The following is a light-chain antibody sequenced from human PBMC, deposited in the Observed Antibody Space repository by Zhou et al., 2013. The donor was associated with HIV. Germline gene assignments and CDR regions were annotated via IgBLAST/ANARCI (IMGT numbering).Light chain of an antibody. CDR2: GAS. Sequence: DIQMTQSPASLSASVGDRITITCRSSQSINVYLNWYQQKPGKAPKLLIYGASSLQGGVPSRFSGSGSGTDFTLTISSLQPEDFATYYCQQSYRGVTFGQGTRLDIK. CDR1: QSINVY. J-gene: IGKJ5*01. CDR3: QQSYRGVT. V-gene: IGKV1-39*01.